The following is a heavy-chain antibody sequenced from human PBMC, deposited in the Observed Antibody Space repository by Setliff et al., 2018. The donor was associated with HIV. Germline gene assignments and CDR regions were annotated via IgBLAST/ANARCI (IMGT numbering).Heavy chain of an antibody. CDR1: GSTSSTDA. D-gene: IGHD3-16*02. V-gene: IGHV1-18*01. J-gene: IGHJ4*02. CDR3: ARDLGVSYRHYIKGNYFDN. Sequence: ASVKVSCKASGSTSSTDAISWVRQAPGQGLEWMGWVSTYGGSTNYAQKFQGRVSMTTDTSTSTVYMELTNLRSYDTAVYYCARDLGVSYRHYIKGNYFDNWGQGTLVTVSS. CDR2: VSTYGGST.